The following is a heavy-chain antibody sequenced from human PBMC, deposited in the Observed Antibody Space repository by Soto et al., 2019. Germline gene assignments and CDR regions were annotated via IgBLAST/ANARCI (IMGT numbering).Heavy chain of an antibody. CDR3: ARASNYDILTGYYTRWFDP. V-gene: IGHV4-39*01. J-gene: IGHJ5*02. CDR2: IYYSGST. Sequence: SETLSLTCTVSGGSISSSSYYWGWIRQPPGKGLEWIGSIYYSGSTYYNPSLESRVTISVDTSKNQFSLKLSSVTAADTAVYYCARASNYDILTGYYTRWFDPWGQGTLVTVSS. D-gene: IGHD3-9*01. CDR1: GGSISSSSYY.